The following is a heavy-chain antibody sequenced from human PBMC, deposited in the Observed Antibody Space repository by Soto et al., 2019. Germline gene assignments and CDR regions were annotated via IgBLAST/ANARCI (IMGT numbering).Heavy chain of an antibody. CDR3: ARGGDTYDILTGYYRRRNWFDP. D-gene: IGHD3-9*01. Sequence: QVQLVQSGAEVKKPGASVKVSCKASGYTFTSYGIIWVRQAPGQGLEWMGWISAYNGNTNYAQKLQGRVTMTTDSTMGRGDIERRSRRADDTALYYCARGGDTYDILTGYYRRRNWFDPWGQGTLVTVSS. J-gene: IGHJ5*02. CDR2: ISAYNGNT. CDR1: GYTFTSYG. V-gene: IGHV1-18*01.